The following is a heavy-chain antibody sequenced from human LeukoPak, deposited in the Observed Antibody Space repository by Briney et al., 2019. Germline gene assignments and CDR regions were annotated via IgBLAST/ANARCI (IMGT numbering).Heavy chain of an antibody. CDR3: AAAPYQLLRTPMDY. J-gene: IGHJ4*02. Sequence: GRSLRLSCAASGFTFDDYAMHWVRQASGKGLEWVSGITWNSGSIGYADSVKGRFTISRDNAKNSLYLQMNSLRAEDTAFYYCAAAPYQLLRTPMDYWGQGTLVTVSS. V-gene: IGHV3-9*01. CDR2: ITWNSGSI. D-gene: IGHD2-2*01. CDR1: GFTFDDYA.